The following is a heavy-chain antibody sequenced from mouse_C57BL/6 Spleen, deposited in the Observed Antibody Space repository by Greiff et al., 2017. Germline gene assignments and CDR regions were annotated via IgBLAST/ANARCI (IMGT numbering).Heavy chain of an antibody. D-gene: IGHD1-1*01. CDR3: VRGDYYGSSFYYFDY. V-gene: IGHV10-3*01. CDR2: IRSKSSNYAT. Sequence: EVNVVESGGGLVQPKGSLKLSCAASGFTFNTYAMHWVRQAPGKGLEWVARIRSKSSNYATYYADSVKDRFTISRDDSQSMLYLQMNNLKTEDTAMYYCVRGDYYGSSFYYFDYWGQGTTLTVSS. J-gene: IGHJ2*01. CDR1: GFTFNTYA.